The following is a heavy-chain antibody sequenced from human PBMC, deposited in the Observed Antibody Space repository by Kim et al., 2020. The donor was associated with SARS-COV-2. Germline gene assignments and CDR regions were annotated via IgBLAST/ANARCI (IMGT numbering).Heavy chain of an antibody. CDR3: AKDGYYYDSSGYYNYYYYVMDG. J-gene: IGHJ6*02. Sequence: GGSLRLSCAASGFTFSSYGMHWVRQAPGKGPEWVAVIWYDGSNKYYADSVKGRFTISRDNSKNTLYLQMNSLRAEDTAVYYCAKDGYYYDSSGYYNYYYYVMDGLGRGTTVTGSS. V-gene: IGHV3-33*03. CDR1: GFTFSSYG. CDR2: IWYDGSNK. D-gene: IGHD3-22*01.